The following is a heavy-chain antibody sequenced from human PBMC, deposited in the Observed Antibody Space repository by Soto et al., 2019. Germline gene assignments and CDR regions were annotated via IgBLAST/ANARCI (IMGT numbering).Heavy chain of an antibody. D-gene: IGHD3-3*01. CDR2: IYHSGST. J-gene: IGHJ6*02. CDR3: ARARGRFLGSHGTDV. V-gene: IGHV4-30-2*01. Sequence: QLQLQESGSGLVKPSQTLSLTCAVSGGSISSGGYFWSWIRQPPGKGLEWIGYIYHSGSTCYNPFIKRRVALPVSRLTTLVSLQLTSVPAADTAVYYCARARGRFLGSHGTDVWGQGTTVSVSS. CDR1: GGSISSGGYF.